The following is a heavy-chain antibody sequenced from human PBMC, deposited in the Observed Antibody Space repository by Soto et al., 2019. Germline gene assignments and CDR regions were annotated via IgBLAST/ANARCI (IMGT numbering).Heavy chain of an antibody. D-gene: IGHD5-18*01. J-gene: IGHJ3*02. CDR2: IYYSGST. Sequence: SETLSLTCTVSGGSVSTYFWSWIRQPPGKGLEWIGYIYYSGSTNYNPSLKSRVTISVDTSKNQFSLKVSSVTAADTAVYYCARAAGYKAAAFDIWGQGTMVTVPS. V-gene: IGHV4-59*02. CDR1: GGSVSTYF. CDR3: ARAAGYKAAAFDI.